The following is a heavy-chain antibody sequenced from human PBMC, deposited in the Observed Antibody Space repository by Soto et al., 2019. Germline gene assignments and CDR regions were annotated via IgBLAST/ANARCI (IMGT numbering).Heavy chain of an antibody. CDR2: INHSGST. CDR3: ARFPTTYYYYGMDV. V-gene: IGHV4-34*01. J-gene: IGHJ6*02. Sequence: SETLSLTCAVYGGSFSGYYWSWIRQPPGKWLEWIGEINHSGSTNYNPSLKSRVAIPVDTSKNQFSLKLSSVTAADTAVYYCARFPTTYYYYGMDVWGQGXTVTVYS. CDR1: GGSFSGYY.